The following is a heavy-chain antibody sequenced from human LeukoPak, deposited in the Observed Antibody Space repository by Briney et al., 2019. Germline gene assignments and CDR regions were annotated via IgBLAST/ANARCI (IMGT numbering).Heavy chain of an antibody. CDR2: IYYSGST. CDR1: GGSISSYY. J-gene: IGHJ4*02. V-gene: IGHV4-59*01. Sequence: PSETLSLTCTVSGGSISSYYWSWIRQPPGKGLEWVGCIYYSGSTNYNPSLKSRVTISVDTSKNQFSLKLSSVTAADTAVYYCARAQGIYDSSGPFDYWGQGTLVTASS. CDR3: ARAQGIYDSSGPFDY. D-gene: IGHD3-22*01.